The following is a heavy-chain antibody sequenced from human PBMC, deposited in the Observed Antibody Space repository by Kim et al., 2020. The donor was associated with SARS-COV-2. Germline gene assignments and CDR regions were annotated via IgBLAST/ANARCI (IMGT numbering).Heavy chain of an antibody. J-gene: IGHJ4*02. V-gene: IGHV3-49*03. Sequence: GGSLRLSCTASGFTFGDYAMSWFRQAPGKGLEWVGFIRSKAYGGTTEYAASVKGRFTISRDDSKSIAYLQMNSLKTEDTAVYYCTRDWTWYYGDADYVSCVYWGQGTLVTVSS. CDR2: IRSKAYGGTT. CDR1: GFTFGDYA. CDR3: TRDWTWYYGDADYVSCVY. D-gene: IGHD4-17*01.